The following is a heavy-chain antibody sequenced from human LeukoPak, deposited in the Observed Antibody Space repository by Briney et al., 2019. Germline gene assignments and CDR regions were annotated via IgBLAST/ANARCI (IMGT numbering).Heavy chain of an antibody. CDR1: GGSFSGYY. J-gene: IGHJ3*02. Sequence: SETLSLMCAVYGGSFSGYYWRWIRQPPGKEREWLGEINHSGSTNYNPSLKSRVTIPVDTSKNHFSLKQSSVTAADTAVYYCARGRYYYNSSGYYGDAFDIWGQGTMVTVSS. D-gene: IGHD3-22*01. V-gene: IGHV4-34*01. CDR2: INHSGST. CDR3: ARGRYYYNSSGYYGDAFDI.